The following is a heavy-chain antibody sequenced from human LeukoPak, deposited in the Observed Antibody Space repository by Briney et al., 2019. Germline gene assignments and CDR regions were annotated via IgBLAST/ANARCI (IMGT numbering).Heavy chain of an antibody. D-gene: IGHD6-19*01. CDR3: ASGGIAVAASYYYYGMDV. CDR1: GGTFSSYA. Sequence: GASVKVSCEASGGTFSSYAISWVRQAPGQGLEWMGGIIPIFGTANYAQKFQGRVTITADESTSTVYMELSSLRSEDTAVYYCASGGIAVAASYYYYGMDVWGKGTTVTVSS. V-gene: IGHV1-69*01. CDR2: IIPIFGTA. J-gene: IGHJ6*04.